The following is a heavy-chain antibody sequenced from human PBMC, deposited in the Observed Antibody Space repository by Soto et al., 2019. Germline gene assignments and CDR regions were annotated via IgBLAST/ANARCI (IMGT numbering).Heavy chain of an antibody. CDR3: AHKRDVSRGFKS. Sequence: QITLKESGPTLVKPTQTHTLTCTFSGFSFSINGVAVGWIRQPPGQALEWLALIYWDDDQRYNPSLKNRLTITKDTSRNQVVLTMTNMDPVDTATYYCAHKRDVSRGFKSWGQGTLVTVSS. CDR1: GFSFSINGVA. CDR2: IYWDDDQ. V-gene: IGHV2-5*02. J-gene: IGHJ5*01.